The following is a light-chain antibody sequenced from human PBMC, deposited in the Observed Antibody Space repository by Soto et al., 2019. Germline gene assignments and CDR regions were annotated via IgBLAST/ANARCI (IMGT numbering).Light chain of an antibody. V-gene: IGLV2-8*01. Sequence: QSALTQLPSASGSPGQSVTISCTGTSSDVGGYGYVSWYQQHPGKAPKLMIYEVTKRPSGVPDRFSASKSGNTASLTVSGLQAEDEADYYCSSYAGSNNFVFGTGTKLTVL. CDR2: EVT. CDR3: SSYAGSNNFV. CDR1: SSDVGGYGY. J-gene: IGLJ1*01.